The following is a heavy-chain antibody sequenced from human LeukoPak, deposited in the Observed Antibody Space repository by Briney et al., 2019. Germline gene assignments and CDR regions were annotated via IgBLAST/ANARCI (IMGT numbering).Heavy chain of an antibody. J-gene: IGHJ3*02. V-gene: IGHV3-74*01. CDR3: ASGTSNWNYGAFDI. CDR2: INSDGSST. D-gene: IGHD1-7*01. Sequence: GGSLRLSCAASEFSFSSYWMHWVRQAPGKGLVWVSRINSDGSSTSYADSVKGRFTISRDNAKNTLYLQMNSLRAEDTAVYYCASGTSNWNYGAFDIWGQGTMVTVLS. CDR1: EFSFSSYW.